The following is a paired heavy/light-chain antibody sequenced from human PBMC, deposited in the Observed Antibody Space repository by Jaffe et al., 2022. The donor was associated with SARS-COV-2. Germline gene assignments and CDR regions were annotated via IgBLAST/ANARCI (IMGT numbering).Heavy chain of an antibody. CDR2: INTNGAS. CDR1: GDSISRGNSY. Sequence: QVQLQESGPGLVKPSQTLSLTCTVSGDSISRGNSYWSWIRQPAGKGLEWIGHINTNGASNNNPSLKSRVTISVDTSKNQFSLKLTSVAAADTAMYYCARGGYNTWNWLDPWGQGSLVTVSS. CDR3: ARGGYNTWNWLDP. J-gene: IGHJ5*02. D-gene: IGHD1-1*01. V-gene: IGHV4-61*02.
Light chain of an antibody. Sequence: QSVLTQPPSVSGAPGQRVTISCTGSSSNVGAGYDVHWYQQLPGTAPKLLIYGNSNRPSGVPDRFSASKSGTSASLAITGPQAEDEADYYCQSYDSSLSAVVFGGGTKLTVL. CDR3: QSYDSSLSAVV. J-gene: IGLJ2*01. CDR1: SSNVGAGYD. V-gene: IGLV1-40*01. CDR2: GNS.